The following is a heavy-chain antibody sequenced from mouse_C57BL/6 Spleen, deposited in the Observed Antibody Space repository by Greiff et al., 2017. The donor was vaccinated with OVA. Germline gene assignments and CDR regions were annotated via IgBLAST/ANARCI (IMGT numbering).Heavy chain of an antibody. J-gene: IGHJ2*01. CDR1: GFTFSSYA. V-gene: IGHV5-4*01. D-gene: IGHD1-1*01. CDR3: ARDGPLGYYGSSYFDY. CDR2: ISDGGSYT. Sequence: EVKLMESGGGLVKPGGSLKLSCAASGFTFSSYAMSWVRQTPEKRLEWVATISDGGSYTYYPDNVKGRFTISRDNAKNNLYLQMSHLKSEDAAMYYCARDGPLGYYGSSYFDYWGQGTTLTVSS.